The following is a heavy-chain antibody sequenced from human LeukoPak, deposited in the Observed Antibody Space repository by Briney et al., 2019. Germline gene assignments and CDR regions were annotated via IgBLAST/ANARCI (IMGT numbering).Heavy chain of an antibody. V-gene: IGHV4-34*01. CDR1: GGSFSGYY. J-gene: IGHJ3*02. CDR2: INHSGST. Sequence: PSETLSLTCAVYGGSFSGYYWSWIRQPPGKGLERIGEINHSGSTNYNPSLKSRVTISVDTSENQFSLKLSSVTAADTAVYYCASTRGVDDAFDIWGQGTMVTVSS. CDR3: ASTRGVDDAFDI. D-gene: IGHD3-10*01.